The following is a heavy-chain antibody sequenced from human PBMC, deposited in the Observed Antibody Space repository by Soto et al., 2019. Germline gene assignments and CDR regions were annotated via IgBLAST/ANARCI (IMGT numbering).Heavy chain of an antibody. CDR1: GYSFTSYW. V-gene: IGHV5-10-1*04. J-gene: IGHJ6*02. CDR2: IDPSDSYT. CDR3: AREGYDILTGYYKTYYYYGMDV. D-gene: IGHD3-9*01. Sequence: GESLKISCKGSGYSFTSYWISWVRQMPGKGLEWMGRIDPSDSYTNYSPSFQGQVTISADKSISTAYLQWSSLKASDTAMYYCAREGYDILTGYYKTYYYYGMDVWGQGTTVTVSS.